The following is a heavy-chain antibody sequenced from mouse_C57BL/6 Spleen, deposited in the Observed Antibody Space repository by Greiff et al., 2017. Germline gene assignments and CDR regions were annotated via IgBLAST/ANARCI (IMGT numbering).Heavy chain of an antibody. CDR2: TYWDDDK. Sequence: QVTLKVSGPGILQSSQTLSLTCSFSGFSLSTSGMGVSWIRHPSGKGLEWLVHTYWDDDKRYNTSLKSRLTISKDTSRNQILLKITTVETADPATCYCARTWGTYGSSFDYWGQGTTLTVSS. D-gene: IGHD2-10*02. CDR1: GFSLSTSGMG. V-gene: IGHV8-12*01. CDR3: ARTWGTYGSSFDY. J-gene: IGHJ2*01.